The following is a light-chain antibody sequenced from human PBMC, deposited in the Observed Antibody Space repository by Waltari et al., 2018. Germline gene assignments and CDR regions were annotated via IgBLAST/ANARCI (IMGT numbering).Light chain of an antibody. CDR3: SSYTSSSTLI. CDR1: SSDVGAYNY. CDR2: EVS. J-gene: IGLJ2*01. Sequence: QSALTQPASVSGSPGQSITISCTGTSSDVGAYNYVSWYQQHPGRAPKRVIYEVSNRPTGVSNRFSGSKSGNTASLTISGLQAEDEADYYCSSYTSSSTLIFGGGTKLTVL. V-gene: IGLV2-14*01.